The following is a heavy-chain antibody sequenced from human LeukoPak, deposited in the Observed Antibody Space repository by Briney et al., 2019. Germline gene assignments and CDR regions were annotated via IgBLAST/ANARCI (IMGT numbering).Heavy chain of an antibody. CDR1: GGSISTYY. Sequence: SETLSLTCTVSGGSISTYYWSWIRQPPGKGPEWIGYIYDSGNTKYNPSLKSRVTISVDTPKNQFSLRLVSVTAADTAVYYCARDKELYDSRGFAFGYWGGGTLVTVSS. CDR2: IYDSGNT. V-gene: IGHV4-59*01. J-gene: IGHJ4*02. CDR3: ARDKELYDSRGFAFGY. D-gene: IGHD3-22*01.